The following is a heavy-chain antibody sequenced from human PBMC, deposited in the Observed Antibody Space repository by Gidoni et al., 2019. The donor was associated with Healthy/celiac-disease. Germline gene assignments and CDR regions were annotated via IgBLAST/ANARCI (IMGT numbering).Heavy chain of an antibody. CDR2: ISWNSGSI. D-gene: IGHD4-17*01. CDR1: GFTFDDYA. J-gene: IGHJ6*02. CDR3: AKDIGAPIGYGARMGGGMDV. V-gene: IGHV3-9*01. Sequence: EVQLVESGGGLVQPGRSLRLSCAASGFTFDDYAMHWVRQAPGKGLGWVSGISWNSGSIGYADSVKGRFTISRDNAKNSLYLQMNSLRAEDTALYYCAKDIGAPIGYGARMGGGMDVWGQGTTVTVSS.